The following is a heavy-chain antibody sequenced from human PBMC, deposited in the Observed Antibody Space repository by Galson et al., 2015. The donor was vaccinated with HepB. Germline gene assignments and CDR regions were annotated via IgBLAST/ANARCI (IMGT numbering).Heavy chain of an antibody. J-gene: IGHJ4*02. CDR3: ASDAIEWSRDY. CDR1: GFTFTTSG. D-gene: IGHD3-3*01. Sequence: SLRLSCAASGFTFTTSGMTWVRQAPGKGLERVAVIGYSGTYRHYADSVKGRFAISRDNAKNSVYLQMNSLRVEDTAVYYCASDAIEWSRDYWGQGTLVAVSS. V-gene: IGHV3-21*01. CDR2: IGYSGTYR.